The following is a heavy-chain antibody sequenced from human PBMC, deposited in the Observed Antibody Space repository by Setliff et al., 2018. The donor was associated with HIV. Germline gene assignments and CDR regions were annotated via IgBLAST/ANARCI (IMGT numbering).Heavy chain of an antibody. Sequence: SETLSLTCTVSGGSVSSGSYYWSWIRQPPGKGLEWIGNIYYSGSTYYNPSLKSRVTVSVDTSKNQFSLKLGPVTAADTAVYYCAREGQATDSFDIWGQGTMVTVSS. V-gene: IGHV4-61*01. CDR2: IYYSGST. CDR1: GGSVSSGSYY. J-gene: IGHJ3*02. CDR3: AREGQATDSFDI. D-gene: IGHD5-12*01.